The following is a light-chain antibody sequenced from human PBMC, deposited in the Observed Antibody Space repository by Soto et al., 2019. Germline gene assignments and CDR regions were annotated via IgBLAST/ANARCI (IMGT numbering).Light chain of an antibody. CDR3: QQDNSYLT. CDR1: QSISSW. J-gene: IGKJ4*01. V-gene: IGKV1-5*03. CDR2: KAS. Sequence: DIQMTQSPSTLSASVGDRVTITCRASQSISSWLAWYQQKPGKAPKLLIYKASSLESGVPSRFSGSGYGTAFTLTISSLQPDDFATYFCQQDNSYLTFGGGTKVEIK.